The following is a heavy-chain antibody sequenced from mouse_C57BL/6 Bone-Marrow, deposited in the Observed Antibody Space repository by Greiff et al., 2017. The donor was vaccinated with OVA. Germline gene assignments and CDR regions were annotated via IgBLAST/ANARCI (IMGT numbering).Heavy chain of an antibody. V-gene: IGHV1-85*01. Sequence: QVQLHQSGPELVKPGASVKLSCKASGYTFTSYDINWVKQRPGQGLEWIGWIYPRDGSTKYNEKFKGKATLTVDTSSSTAYRELHSLTSVDSAVYFCAREGGTAWFADWGQGTLVTVSA. D-gene: IGHD4-1*01. CDR3: AREGGTAWFAD. J-gene: IGHJ3*01. CDR2: IYPRDGST. CDR1: GYTFTSYD.